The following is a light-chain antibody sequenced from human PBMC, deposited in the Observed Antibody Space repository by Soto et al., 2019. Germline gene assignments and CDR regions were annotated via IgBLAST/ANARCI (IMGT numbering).Light chain of an antibody. Sequence: EIVLTQSPATLSLSPGERATLSCRASQSVSSSYLAWYQQKPGQAPRLLIYGASSRATGIPDRFSSSGSGTDFTLTISRLEPEDFAVYYCQQYGSSPFTFGPGTKVDIK. CDR1: QSVSSSY. CDR2: GAS. CDR3: QQYGSSPFT. V-gene: IGKV3-20*01. J-gene: IGKJ3*01.